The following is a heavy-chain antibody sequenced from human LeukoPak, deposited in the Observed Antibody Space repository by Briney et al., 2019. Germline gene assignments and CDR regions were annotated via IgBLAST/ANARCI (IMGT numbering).Heavy chain of an antibody. CDR1: GGSISSYY. CDR2: IYISGST. Sequence: SSDTLSLTCTVSGGSISSYYWRWIRQPGGKGLVGIGRIYISGSTNNNPSIKSRVTISVHKSKNQFTLKLSSVTAADTAVDYYASTQYSSGWYYIDYWGQGTLVTVSS. D-gene: IGHD6-19*01. CDR3: ASTQYSSGWYYIDY. J-gene: IGHJ4*02. V-gene: IGHV4-4*07.